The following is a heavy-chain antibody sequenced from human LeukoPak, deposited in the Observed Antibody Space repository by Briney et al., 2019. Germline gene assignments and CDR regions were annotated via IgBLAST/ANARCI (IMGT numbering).Heavy chain of an antibody. CDR2: ISSNGGST. V-gene: IGHV3-64*01. Sequence: GGSLRLSCAASGFTFSSYAMHWVRQAPGEGLEYVSAISSNGGSTYYANSVKGRFTISRDNSKNTLYLQMGSLRAEDMAVYYCARHGDLRYFDWYAWFDPWGQGTLVTVSS. CDR3: ARHGDLRYFDWYAWFDP. CDR1: GFTFSSYA. J-gene: IGHJ5*02. D-gene: IGHD3-9*01.